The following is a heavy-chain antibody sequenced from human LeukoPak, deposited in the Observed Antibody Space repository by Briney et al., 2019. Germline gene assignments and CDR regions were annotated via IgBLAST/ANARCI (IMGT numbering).Heavy chain of an antibody. CDR3: ARGTSSIAAAGTHYYYGMDV. Sequence: GGSLRLSCAASGFMFSSYGMHWVRQAPGKGLEWVAVIWYDGSNKYYVDSMKGRFTTSRDNSKNTLYLQMNSLRAEDTAVYYCARGTSSIAAAGTHYYYGMDVWGQGTTVTVSS. D-gene: IGHD6-13*01. CDR1: GFMFSSYG. J-gene: IGHJ6*02. V-gene: IGHV3-33*01. CDR2: IWYDGSNK.